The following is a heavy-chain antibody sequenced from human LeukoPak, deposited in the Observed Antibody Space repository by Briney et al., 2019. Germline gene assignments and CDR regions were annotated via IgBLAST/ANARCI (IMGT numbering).Heavy chain of an antibody. Sequence: SETLSLTCAVYGGSFSGYYWTWIRQPPGKGLEWIGEINHSGSTNYNPSLKSRVTIAVDTSKNQFSLKLSSVTAADTAVYYCARLPWYYGSGSYYKYYYYMDVWGKGTTVTISS. CDR1: GGSFSGYY. V-gene: IGHV4-34*01. CDR2: INHSGST. J-gene: IGHJ6*03. CDR3: ARLPWYYGSGSYYKYYYYMDV. D-gene: IGHD3-10*01.